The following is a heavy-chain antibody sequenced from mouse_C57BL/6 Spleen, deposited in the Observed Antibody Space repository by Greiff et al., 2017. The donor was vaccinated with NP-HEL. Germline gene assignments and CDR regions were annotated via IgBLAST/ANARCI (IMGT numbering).Heavy chain of an antibody. Sequence: VQLQESGPELVKPGASVKISCKASGYAFSSSWMNWVKQRPGKGLEWIGRIYPGDGDTNYNGKFKGKATLTADKSSSTAYMQLSSLTSEDSAVYFCARGYSKAMDYWGQGTSVTVSS. CDR3: ARGYSKAMDY. CDR1: GYAFSSSW. V-gene: IGHV1-82*01. J-gene: IGHJ4*01. D-gene: IGHD2-3*01. CDR2: IYPGDGDT.